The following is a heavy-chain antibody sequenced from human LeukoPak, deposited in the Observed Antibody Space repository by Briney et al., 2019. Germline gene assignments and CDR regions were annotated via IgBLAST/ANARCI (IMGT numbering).Heavy chain of an antibody. CDR2: VYYSGST. D-gene: IGHD3-10*01. CDR1: GGSVSSGSYY. CDR3: ARAYGSGSYYQNWFDP. V-gene: IGHV4-61*01. J-gene: IGHJ5*02. Sequence: SETLSLTCTVSGGSVSSGSYYWSWIRRPPGKGLEWIAYVYYSGSTNYNPSLKSRVTISVDTSKNQFSLKLSSVTAEDTAVYYCARAYGSGSYYQNWFDPWGQGTLVTVSS.